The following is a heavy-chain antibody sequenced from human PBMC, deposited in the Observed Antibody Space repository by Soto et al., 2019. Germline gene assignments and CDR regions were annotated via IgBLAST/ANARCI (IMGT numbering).Heavy chain of an antibody. D-gene: IGHD2-2*01. CDR3: AKAPLNTIVVVPAAMLRY. V-gene: IGHV3-30*18. CDR1: GITFSSYG. CDR2: ISYDGSNK. Sequence: PGGFMRLSCATSGITFSSYGFHWVRLAPGKGLEWVAVISYDGSNKYYADSVKGRFTISRDNSKNTLYLQMNSLRAEDTAVYYCAKAPLNTIVVVPAAMLRYWGQGT. J-gene: IGHJ4*02.